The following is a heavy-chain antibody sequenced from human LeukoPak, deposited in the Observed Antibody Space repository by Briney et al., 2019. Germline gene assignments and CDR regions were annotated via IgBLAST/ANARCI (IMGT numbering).Heavy chain of an antibody. CDR1: GFTFSSYE. V-gene: IGHV3-7*03. J-gene: IGHJ4*02. CDR3: ARVVPPTDYGSGSYFWDPYYFDY. CDR2: IKQDGSEK. D-gene: IGHD3-10*01. Sequence: GGSLRLSCAASGFTFSSYEMNWVRQAPGKGLEWVANIKQDGSEKYYVDSVKGRFTISRDNAKNSLYLQMNSLRAEDTAVYYCARVVPPTDYGSGSYFWDPYYFDYWGQGTLVTVSS.